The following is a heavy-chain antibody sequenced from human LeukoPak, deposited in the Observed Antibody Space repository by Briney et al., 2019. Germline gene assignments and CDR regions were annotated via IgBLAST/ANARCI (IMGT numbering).Heavy chain of an antibody. D-gene: IGHD2-2*01. CDR2: INHSGST. CDR3: ARDVVAARGSFDY. CDR1: GGSFSGYY. J-gene: IGHJ4*02. V-gene: IGHV4-34*01. Sequence: SETLSLTCAVYGGSFSGYYWSWIRQPPGKGLEWIGEINHSGSTNYNPSLKSRVTISVDTSKNQFSLKLRSATAADTAVYYCARDVVAARGSFDYWGQGTLVTVSS.